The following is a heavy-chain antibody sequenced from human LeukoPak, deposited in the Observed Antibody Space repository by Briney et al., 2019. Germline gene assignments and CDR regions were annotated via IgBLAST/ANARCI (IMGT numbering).Heavy chain of an antibody. CDR3: ARVDSFYCFDY. CDR1: GGSFSGYY. V-gene: IGHV4-34*01. J-gene: IGHJ4*02. CDR2: INHSGST. Sequence: SETLSLTCAVYGGSFSGYYWSWIRQPPGKGLEWIGEINHSGSTNYNPSLKSRVTISVDTSKNQFSLKLSSVTAADTAVYYCARVDSFYCFDYWGQGTLVTVSS. D-gene: IGHD3-9*01.